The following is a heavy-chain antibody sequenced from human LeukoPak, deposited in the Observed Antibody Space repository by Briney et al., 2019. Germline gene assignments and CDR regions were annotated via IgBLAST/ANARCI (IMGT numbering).Heavy chain of an antibody. D-gene: IGHD2-2*01. J-gene: IGHJ4*02. CDR2: ISNGGTE. CDR1: GFTFSDFG. Sequence: GRSLRLSYAASGFTFSDFGMNWVRQAPGKGLEWVASISNGGTEFYADSVKGRFAISRDTSTNTLSLQMNSLRAEDTAVYFCARRTGDTRFCSRFSCFLPDYWGQGTLVTVSS. V-gene: IGHV3-30*01. CDR3: ARRTGDTRFCSRFSCFLPDY.